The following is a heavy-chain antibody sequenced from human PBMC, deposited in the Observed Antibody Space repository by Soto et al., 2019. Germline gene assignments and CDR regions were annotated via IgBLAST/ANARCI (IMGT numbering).Heavy chain of an antibody. CDR2: INPNSGGT. Sequence: ASVKVSCKASGYTFTGYYMHWVRQAPGQGLEWMGWINPNSGGTNYAQKFQGRVTMTRDTSISTAYMELSRLRSDDTAVYYCERYIRTYSSGWYLDYWGQGTLVTVSS. CDR3: ERYIRTYSSGWYLDY. V-gene: IGHV1-2*02. D-gene: IGHD6-19*01. J-gene: IGHJ4*02. CDR1: GYTFTGYY.